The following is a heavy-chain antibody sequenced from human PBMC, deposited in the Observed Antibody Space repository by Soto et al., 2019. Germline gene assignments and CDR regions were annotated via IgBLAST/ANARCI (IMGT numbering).Heavy chain of an antibody. CDR2: INPTDGST. J-gene: IGHJ5*02. D-gene: IGHD4-4*01. Sequence: AASVKVSCKASGYTFTSNYIDWVRQAPGQGLEWMGIINPTDGSTRYAQKFQGRLTMTRDTSTSTVYMELRSLRSEDTAVYYCVRETSLTTDWFDPWGQVTLVTVSS. CDR3: VRETSLTTDWFDP. CDR1: GYTFTSNY. V-gene: IGHV1-46*01.